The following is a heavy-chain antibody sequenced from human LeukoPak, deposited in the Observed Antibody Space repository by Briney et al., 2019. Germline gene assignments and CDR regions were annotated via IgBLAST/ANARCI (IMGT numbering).Heavy chain of an antibody. CDR3: ATGYYYVDY. J-gene: IGHJ4*02. D-gene: IGHD3-9*01. CDR2: INHSGST. CDR1: GGSFSGYY. V-gene: IGHV4-34*01. Sequence: SETLSLTCAVYGGSFSGYYCSWIRQPPGKGLEWIGEINHSGSTNYNPSLKSRVTISVDTSKNQFSLKLSSVTAADTAVYYCATGYYYVDYWGQGTLVTVSS.